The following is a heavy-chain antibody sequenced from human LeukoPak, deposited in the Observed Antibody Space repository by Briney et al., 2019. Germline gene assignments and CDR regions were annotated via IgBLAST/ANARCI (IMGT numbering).Heavy chain of an antibody. CDR2: IRYDGNEK. Sequence: GGSLRLSCASSGFTFTSNAMHWVRQAPCKGLEGVTLIRYDGNEKYYAESVKGRFTVSRDNSKDMLFLQMNSLRVEDTAVYYCARERDRRGCFDYWGQGTLVTVSS. J-gene: IGHJ4*02. CDR1: GFTFTSNA. V-gene: IGHV3-30*02. D-gene: IGHD3-22*01. CDR3: ARERDRRGCFDY.